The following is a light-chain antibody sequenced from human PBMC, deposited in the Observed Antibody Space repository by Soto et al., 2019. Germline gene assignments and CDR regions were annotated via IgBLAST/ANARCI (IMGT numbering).Light chain of an antibody. CDR2: GAS. J-gene: IGKJ1*01. V-gene: IGKV3-15*01. CDR3: QQYNNWPPVT. CDR1: QSVSSN. Sequence: EXVMTQSPATLSVSPGERETISSRASQSVSSNLAWYQQKPGQAPRLLIYGASTRATGIPARFSGSGSGTEFTLTISSLQSEDFAVYYCQQYNNWPPVTFGQGTKVDIK.